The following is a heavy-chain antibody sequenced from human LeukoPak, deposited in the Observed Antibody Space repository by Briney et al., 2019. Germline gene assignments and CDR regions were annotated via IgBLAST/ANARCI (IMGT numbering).Heavy chain of an antibody. Sequence: ASVKVSCKASGYTFTSYDINWVRQATGQGLEWMGWMNPNSGNTGYAQKFQGRVTMTRDTSTSTVYMELSSLRSEDTAVYYCARAIHDSDVYFDYWGQGTLVTVSS. CDR2: MNPNSGNT. V-gene: IGHV1-8*01. D-gene: IGHD3-16*01. CDR1: GYTFTSYD. J-gene: IGHJ4*02. CDR3: ARAIHDSDVYFDY.